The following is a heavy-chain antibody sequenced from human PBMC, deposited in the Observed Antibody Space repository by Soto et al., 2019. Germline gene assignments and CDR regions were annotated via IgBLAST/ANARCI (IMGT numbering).Heavy chain of an antibody. J-gene: IGHJ5*02. CDR2: ISHDGSNK. D-gene: IGHD3-10*01. CDR3: AKDRPVKARSGSLSS. Sequence: XGSLILSGAVAGGTLNNYGMHWVRQAPGKGLDWVALISHDGSNKYHADSVKGRFTISRDNSKNTLYLQMNSLRAEDTAVYYCAKDRPVKARSGSLSSSGQGTLVTVSS. CDR1: GGTLNNYG. V-gene: IGHV3-30*18.